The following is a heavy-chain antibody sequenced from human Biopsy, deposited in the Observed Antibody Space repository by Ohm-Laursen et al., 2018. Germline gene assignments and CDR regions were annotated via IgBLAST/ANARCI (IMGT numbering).Heavy chain of an antibody. J-gene: IGHJ2*01. Sequence: SETLSLTCTVSGDSISSYYWSWIRQPPGKGLQWIGYVYYTGSTDYNPSLQSRVTISVDTSKNHFSLRLRSVTTADTAIYYCARDRGYYSDRTVPGYFDLWGRGPLVTVSS. D-gene: IGHD3-22*01. CDR1: GDSISSYY. V-gene: IGHV4-59*01. CDR3: ARDRGYYSDRTVPGYFDL. CDR2: VYYTGST.